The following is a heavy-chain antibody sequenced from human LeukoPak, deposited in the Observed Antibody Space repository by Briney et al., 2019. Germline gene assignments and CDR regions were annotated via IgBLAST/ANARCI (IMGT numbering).Heavy chain of an antibody. CDR2: IYYSGST. V-gene: IGHV4-59*08. Sequence: SETLSLTCTVSGGSISSYYWSWIRQPPGKGLEWIGYIYYSGSTNYNPSLKSRVTISVDTSKNQFSLKLSSVTAADTAVYYCASSLDYYDSSGRFDYWGQGALVTVSS. D-gene: IGHD3-22*01. CDR1: GGSISSYY. CDR3: ASSLDYYDSSGRFDY. J-gene: IGHJ4*02.